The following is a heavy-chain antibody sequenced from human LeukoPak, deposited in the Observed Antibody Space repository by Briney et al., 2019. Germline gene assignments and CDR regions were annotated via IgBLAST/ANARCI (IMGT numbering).Heavy chain of an antibody. D-gene: IGHD3/OR15-3a*01. V-gene: IGHV3-7*01. Sequence: GGSLRLSCAASGFTFNTYWMSWVREAPGKGLEWVANIKEDESVKYYVDSVKGRFTISRDNAKNSLYLQMNSLRAEDTAMYYCARVRTLWTYYGMDVWGQGTTVTVSS. CDR1: GFTFNTYW. J-gene: IGHJ6*02. CDR3: ARVRTLWTYYGMDV. CDR2: IKEDESVK.